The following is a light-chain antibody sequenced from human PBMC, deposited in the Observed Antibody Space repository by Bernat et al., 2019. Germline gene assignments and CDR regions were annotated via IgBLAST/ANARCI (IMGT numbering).Light chain of an antibody. Sequence: QSALTQPASVSGSPGQSITISCTGTSSDIGGYNFVSWYQQHPGKAPKLMISDVSHRPSGVSNRFSASKSGNTASLTISGLQAEDEADYYCCSYTSWSPPDVFGTGTKVTVL. CDR1: SSDIGGYNF. V-gene: IGLV2-14*03. J-gene: IGLJ1*01. CDR2: DVS. CDR3: CSYTSWSPPDV.